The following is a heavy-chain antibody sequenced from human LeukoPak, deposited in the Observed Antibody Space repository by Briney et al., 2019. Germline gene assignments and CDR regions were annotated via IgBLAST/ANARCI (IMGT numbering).Heavy chain of an antibody. V-gene: IGHV3-23*01. D-gene: IGHD1-26*01. Sequence: GGSLRLSCAASGFTLSSYAMTWVCQAPGKGLECVSIISDRGSGTYYADSVKGRFTISRDNSKNTLYLQLNSLRAEDTAVCYCAKDRSSGNYEFDYWGQGTLVTVSS. J-gene: IGHJ4*02. CDR2: ISDRGSGT. CDR3: AKDRSSGNYEFDY. CDR1: GFTLSSYA.